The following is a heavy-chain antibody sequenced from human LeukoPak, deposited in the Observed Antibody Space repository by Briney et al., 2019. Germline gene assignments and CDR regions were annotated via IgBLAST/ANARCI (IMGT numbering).Heavy chain of an antibody. Sequence: PGGSLRLSCAVSGFSVSGYWMSWVRQAPGKGLEWVANMNQDGSAKGYVDSVKGRFTISRDNARNSLYLQMSSLRPEDTAVYYCATYTHWVAGDVWGQGTTVTVSS. J-gene: IGHJ6*02. CDR3: ATYTHWVAGDV. D-gene: IGHD3-16*01. CDR2: MNQDGSAK. CDR1: GFSVSGYW. V-gene: IGHV3-7*01.